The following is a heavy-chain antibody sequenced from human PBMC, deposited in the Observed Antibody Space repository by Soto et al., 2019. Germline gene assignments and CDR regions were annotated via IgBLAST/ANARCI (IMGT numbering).Heavy chain of an antibody. CDR2: ISSSSSTI. V-gene: IGHV3-48*02. J-gene: IGHJ4*02. CDR3: ARILKNQYSSSWYFDY. CDR1: VFTFSSYS. D-gene: IGHD6-13*01. Sequence: VVSLRLSCSASVFTFSSYSMNWVRPAPGKGLEWVSYISSSSSTIYYADSVKGRFTISRDNAKSSLYLQMNSLRDEDTAVYYCARILKNQYSSSWYFDYWGQGTLVNFAS.